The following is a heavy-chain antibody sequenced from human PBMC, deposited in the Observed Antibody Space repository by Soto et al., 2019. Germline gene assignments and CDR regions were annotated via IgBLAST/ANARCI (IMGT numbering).Heavy chain of an antibody. Sequence: ASVKVSCKASGYTFTSYGISWVRQAPGQGLEWMGWINAGNGNTKYSQKFQGRVTITRDTSASTAYMELSSLRSEDTAVYYCASYCSSASCHDAFDIWGQGTMVTVSS. CDR3: ASYCSSASCHDAFDI. CDR2: INAGNGNT. V-gene: IGHV1-3*01. D-gene: IGHD2-2*01. CDR1: GYTFTSYG. J-gene: IGHJ3*02.